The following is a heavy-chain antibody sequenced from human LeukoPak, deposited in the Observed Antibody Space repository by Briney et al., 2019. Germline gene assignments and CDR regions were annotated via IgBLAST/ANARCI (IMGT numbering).Heavy chain of an antibody. D-gene: IGHD3-22*01. CDR1: GFTFNTYG. CDR3: ARRRDTSGYYYDY. V-gene: IGHV3-7*01. CDR2: INQDGSEK. Sequence: TGGSLRLSCAASGFTFNTYGMSWVRQAPGKGLEWVANINQDGSEKYFVDSVKGRFTISRDNAKNSLYLQMNSLRVEDTAVYYCARRRDTSGYYYDYWGQGTLVTVSS. J-gene: IGHJ4*02.